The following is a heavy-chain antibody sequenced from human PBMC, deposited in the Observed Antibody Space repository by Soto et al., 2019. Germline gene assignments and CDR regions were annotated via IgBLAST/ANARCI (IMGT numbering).Heavy chain of an antibody. CDR3: VRETHDPRDY. V-gene: IGHV3-21*06. J-gene: IGHJ4*02. CDR1: GFIMSNYR. CDR2: IQRGSGRT. Sequence: EVQLVESGGGLVKSGESLRLSCVTSGFIMSNYRLNWVRQSPGKGLEWVSLIQRGSGRTFYADSVRGRFTISREDAQSSVFLQMNALRAEDTAVYYCVRETHDPRDYWGQGTLVTVSS.